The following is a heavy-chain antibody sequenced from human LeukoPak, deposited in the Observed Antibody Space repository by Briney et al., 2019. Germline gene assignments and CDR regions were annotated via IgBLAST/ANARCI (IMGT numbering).Heavy chain of an antibody. Sequence: ASVKVSCKASGYTFTGYYMHWVRQAPGQGLEWMGWINPNSGGTNYAQKFQGRVTMTRDTSISTAYMELSRLRSDDTAVYYCARGQGFFWSGYYDYWGQGTLVTVSS. CDR1: GYTFTGYY. V-gene: IGHV1-2*02. CDR3: ARGQGFFWSGYYDY. CDR2: INPNSGGT. D-gene: IGHD3-3*01. J-gene: IGHJ4*02.